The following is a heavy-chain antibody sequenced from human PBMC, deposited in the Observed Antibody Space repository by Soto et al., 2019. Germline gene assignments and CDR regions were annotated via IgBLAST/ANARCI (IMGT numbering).Heavy chain of an antibody. CDR1: GGTFSSYA. V-gene: IGHV1-69*01. Sequence: QVQLVQSGAEVKKPGSSVKVSCKASGGTFSSYAISWVRQAPGQGLEWMGGIIPIFGTANYAQKFQGRVTITADESTSTAYMELSSLRSEDTAVYYCARVGGYCGGGSCYLGVSELGYFDYWGQGTLVTVSS. D-gene: IGHD2-15*01. J-gene: IGHJ4*02. CDR3: ARVGGYCGGGSCYLGVSELGYFDY. CDR2: IIPIFGTA.